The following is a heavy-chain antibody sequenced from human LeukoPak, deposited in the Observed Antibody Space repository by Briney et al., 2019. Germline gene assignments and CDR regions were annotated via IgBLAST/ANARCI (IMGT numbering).Heavy chain of an antibody. J-gene: IGHJ5*02. Sequence: ASVKVSCKASGYTFTNYDINWVRQATGQGLEWMGWMDPNSGNTGYAQKFQGRVTMTRNTSISTAYMELSSLRSEDTALYYCARDIAGATKGGWFDTWGQGTPVTVSS. CDR3: ARDIAGATKGGWFDT. D-gene: IGHD1-26*01. V-gene: IGHV1-8*01. CDR2: MDPNSGNT. CDR1: GYTFTNYD.